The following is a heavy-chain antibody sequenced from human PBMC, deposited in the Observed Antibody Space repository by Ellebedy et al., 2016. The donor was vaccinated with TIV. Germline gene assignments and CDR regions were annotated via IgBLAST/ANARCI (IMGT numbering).Heavy chain of an antibody. D-gene: IGHD3-3*01. CDR3: AKDLELRFFKMEAFDI. V-gene: IGHV3-9*01. CDR2: ISWNSGSI. CDR1: GFTFDDYA. Sequence: GGSLRLXXAASGFTFDDYAMYWVRQAPGRGLEWVSGISWNSGSIGYADSVKGRFTISRDNAKNSLYLQMNSLRAEDTALYYCAKDLELRFFKMEAFDIWGQGTMVTVSS. J-gene: IGHJ3*02.